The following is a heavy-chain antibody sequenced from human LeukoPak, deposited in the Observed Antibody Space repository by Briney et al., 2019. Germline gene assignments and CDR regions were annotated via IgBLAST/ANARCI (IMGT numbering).Heavy chain of an antibody. CDR1: GGSISSYY. J-gene: IGHJ3*02. CDR3: ARLGWQWLEDDAFDI. V-gene: IGHV4-59*08. CDR2: IYYSGST. D-gene: IGHD6-19*01. Sequence: SETLSLTCTVSGGSISSYYWSWIRQPTGKGLEWIGYIYYSGSTNYNPSLKGRVTISVDTSKNQFSLKLSSVTAADTAVYYCARLGWQWLEDDAFDIWGQGTMVTVSS.